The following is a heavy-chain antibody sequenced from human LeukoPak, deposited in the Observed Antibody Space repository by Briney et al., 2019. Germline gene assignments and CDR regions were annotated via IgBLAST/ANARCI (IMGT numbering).Heavy chain of an antibody. CDR2: MNPNSGNT. CDR1: GYTFTGYY. D-gene: IGHD6-19*01. V-gene: IGHV1-8*02. CDR3: ARSLRRLIAVAGY. Sequence: ASVKVSCKASGYTFTGYYMHWVRQATGQGLEWMGWMNPNSGNTGYAQKFQGRVTMTRNTSISTAYMELSSLRSEDTAVYYCARSLRRLIAVAGYWGQGTLVTVSS. J-gene: IGHJ4*02.